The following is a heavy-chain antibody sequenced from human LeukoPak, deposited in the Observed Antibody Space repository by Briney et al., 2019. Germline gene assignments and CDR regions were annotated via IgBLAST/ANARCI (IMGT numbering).Heavy chain of an antibody. CDR2: ISYDGSNK. J-gene: IGHJ3*02. CDR3: ARDSASGVAAAGTAHAFDI. CDR1: GFTFSSYA. D-gene: IGHD6-13*01. Sequence: GGSLRLSCAASGFTFSSYAMSWVRQAPGKGLEWVAVISYDGSNKYYADSVKGRFTISRDNSKNTLYLQMNSLRAEDTAVYYCARDSASGVAAAGTAHAFDIWGQGTMVTVSS. V-gene: IGHV3-30-3*01.